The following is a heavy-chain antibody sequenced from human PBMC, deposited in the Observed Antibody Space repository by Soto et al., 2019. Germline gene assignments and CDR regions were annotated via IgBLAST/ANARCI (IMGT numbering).Heavy chain of an antibody. CDR1: GFTVSSNY. V-gene: IGHV3-66*01. D-gene: IGHD3-3*01. CDR3: ARDPPYYDFRLVV. J-gene: IGHJ6*02. Sequence: EVQLVESGGGLVQPGGSLRLSCAASGFTVSSNYMSWVRQAPGKGLEWVSLIYSGGSTYYADSVKGRFTISRDNSKNTLYLQMNSLRAEDTAVYYCARDPPYYDFRLVVWGQRTTVTVSS. CDR2: IYSGGST.